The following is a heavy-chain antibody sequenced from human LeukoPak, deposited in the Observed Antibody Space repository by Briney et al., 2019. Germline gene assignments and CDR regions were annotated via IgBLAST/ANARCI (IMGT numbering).Heavy chain of an antibody. Sequence: PSETLSLTCTVSSGSISSYYWSWIRQPPGKGLEWIGYIYYTGSTNYNPSLKSRVTISVDTSKKQFSLKLSSVSAADTAVYYCARDRRGRTSCYPGAFDIWGQGTMVTVSS. D-gene: IGHD2-2*01. CDR3: ARDRRGRTSCYPGAFDI. CDR2: IYYTGST. V-gene: IGHV4-59*01. CDR1: SGSISSYY. J-gene: IGHJ3*02.